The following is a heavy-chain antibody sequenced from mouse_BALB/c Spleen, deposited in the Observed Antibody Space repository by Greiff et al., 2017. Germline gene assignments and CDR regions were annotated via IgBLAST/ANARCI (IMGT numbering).Heavy chain of an antibody. CDR3: ARERGVRGFAY. J-gene: IGHJ3*01. Sequence: DVKLLESGPGLVKPSQSLSLTCSVTGYSITSGYYWNWIRQFPGNKLEWMGYISYDGSNNYNPSLKNRISITRDTSKNQFFLKLNSVTTEDTATYYCARERGVRGFAYWGQGTLVTVSA. V-gene: IGHV3-6*02. CDR2: ISYDGSN. CDR1: GYSITSGYY. D-gene: IGHD2-14*01.